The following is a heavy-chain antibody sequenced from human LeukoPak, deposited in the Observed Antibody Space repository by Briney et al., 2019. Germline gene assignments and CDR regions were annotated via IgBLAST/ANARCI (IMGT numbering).Heavy chain of an antibody. CDR3: ARVKPYYYGSGTNYFDY. CDR2: IYSGGST. V-gene: IGHV3-53*01. CDR1: GFTFSRYA. Sequence: PGGSLRLSCAASGFTFSRYAMSWVRQAPGKGLEWVSVIYSGGSTYYADSVKGRFTISRDNSKNTLYLQMNSLRAEDTAVYYCARVKPYYYGSGTNYFDYWGQGTLVTVSS. D-gene: IGHD3-10*01. J-gene: IGHJ4*02.